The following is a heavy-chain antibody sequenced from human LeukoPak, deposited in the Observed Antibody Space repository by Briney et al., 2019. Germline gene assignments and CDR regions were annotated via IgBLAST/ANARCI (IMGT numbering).Heavy chain of an antibody. CDR3: ARDQSGSYSLAFDI. V-gene: IGHV3-11*01. Sequence: GGSLRLSCAASGFTFSDYYMSWIRQAPGKGLEWVSYISSSGSTIYYADSVKGRFTISRDNAKNSLYLQMNSLRAEDTAVYYCARDQSGSYSLAFDIWGQGTMVTFSS. CDR2: ISSSGSTI. J-gene: IGHJ3*02. D-gene: IGHD1-26*01. CDR1: GFTFSDYY.